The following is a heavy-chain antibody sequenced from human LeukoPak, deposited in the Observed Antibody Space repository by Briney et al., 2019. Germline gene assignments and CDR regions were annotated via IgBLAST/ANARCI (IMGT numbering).Heavy chain of an antibody. CDR2: MNPNSGNT. CDR1: GYTFTSYD. J-gene: IGHJ3*02. CDR3: ARERVGYCSGGSCYSGTAFDI. V-gene: IGHV1-8*01. D-gene: IGHD2-15*01. Sequence: GASVTVSCKASGYTFTSYDINWVRQATGQGLEWMGWMNPNSGNTGYAQKFQGRVTMTRNTSISTAYMELSSLRSEDTAVYYCARERVGYCSGGSCYSGTAFDIWGQGTMVTVSS.